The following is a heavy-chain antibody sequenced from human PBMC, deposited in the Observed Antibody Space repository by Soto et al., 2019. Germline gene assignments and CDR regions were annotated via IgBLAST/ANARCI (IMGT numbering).Heavy chain of an antibody. CDR3: ARLLITMVRGVPLPRTKYNWFDP. D-gene: IGHD3-10*01. J-gene: IGHJ5*02. CDR2: IYYSGST. V-gene: IGHV4-39*01. CDR1: GGSISSSSYY. Sequence: PSETLSLTCTVSGGSISSSSYYWGWIRQPPGKGLEWIGSIYYSGSTYYNPSLKSRVTISVDTSKNQFSLKLSSVTAADTAVYYCARLLITMVRGVPLPRTKYNWFDPWGQGTLVTVSS.